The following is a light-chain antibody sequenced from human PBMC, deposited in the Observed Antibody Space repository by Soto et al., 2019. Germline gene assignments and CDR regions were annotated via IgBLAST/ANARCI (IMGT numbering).Light chain of an antibody. J-gene: IGKJ1*01. V-gene: IGKV2-30*01. CDR3: MQGTSWPWT. CDR2: RVS. Sequence: DVVLSQSPLSLPVTLGQPASISCRSSQSLVKTDGITYLNWFHQRPGQSPRRLINRVSRRDSGVPDRFSGSGSGTDFTLKISRVEAEDVGVYYCMQGTSWPWTFGQGPKVEIK. CDR1: QSLVKTDGITY.